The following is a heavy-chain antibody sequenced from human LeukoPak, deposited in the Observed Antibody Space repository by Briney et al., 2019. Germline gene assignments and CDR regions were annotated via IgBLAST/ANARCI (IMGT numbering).Heavy chain of an antibody. D-gene: IGHD3-22*01. CDR1: GGSISSYY. J-gene: IGHJ3*02. Sequence: SETPSLTCTVSGGSISSYYWNWIRQPPGKGLEWIGYLYYSGITSYNPSLQSRVTISVDTSKNQFSLKLRSVTAADTAVYYCASETYYYDSSAYYYNAFDIWGQGTMVTVSS. CDR2: LYYSGIT. V-gene: IGHV4-59*01. CDR3: ASETYYYDSSAYYYNAFDI.